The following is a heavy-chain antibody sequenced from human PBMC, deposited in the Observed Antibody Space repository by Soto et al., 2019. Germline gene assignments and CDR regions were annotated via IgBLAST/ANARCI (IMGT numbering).Heavy chain of an antibody. Sequence: ASVKVSCKASGYTFTSYDINWVRQATGQGLEWMGWMNPNSGNTGYAQKFQGRVTITRKTSIRTAKMKISSLKSKDTAVYYCARGAYCSGGSCYSNWFDPWGQGTLVTVSS. CDR2: MNPNSGNT. CDR1: GYTFTSYD. V-gene: IGHV1-8*01. CDR3: ARGAYCSGGSCYSNWFDP. D-gene: IGHD2-15*01. J-gene: IGHJ5*02.